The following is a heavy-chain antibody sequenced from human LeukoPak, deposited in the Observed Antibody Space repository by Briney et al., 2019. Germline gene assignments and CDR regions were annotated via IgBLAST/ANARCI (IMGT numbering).Heavy chain of an antibody. CDR3: ARDIGYSSGWYDY. V-gene: IGHV3-49*04. D-gene: IGHD6-19*01. CDR1: GFTFGDYA. CDR2: IRSKAYGGTT. J-gene: IGHJ4*02. Sequence: GGSLRLSCTASGFTFGDYAMTWVRQAPGKGLEWVGFIRSKAYGGTTEYAASVKGRFTISRDDSRSIAYLQMNSLRAEDTAVYYCARDIGYSSGWYDYWGQGTLVTVSS.